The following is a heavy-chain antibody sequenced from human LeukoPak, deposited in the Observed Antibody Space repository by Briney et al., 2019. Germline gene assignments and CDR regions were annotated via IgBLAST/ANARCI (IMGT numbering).Heavy chain of an antibody. CDR2: ISSSSSTI. CDR3: ARADSSGYYHPIN. Sequence: GGSLRLSCAASGFTFSSYSMNWVRQAPGKGLEWVSYISSSSSTIYYADSVKGRLTISRDNAKNSLYLQMNSLRAEDTAVYYCARADSSGYYHPINWGQGTLVTVSS. D-gene: IGHD3-22*01. J-gene: IGHJ4*02. CDR1: GFTFSSYS. V-gene: IGHV3-48*01.